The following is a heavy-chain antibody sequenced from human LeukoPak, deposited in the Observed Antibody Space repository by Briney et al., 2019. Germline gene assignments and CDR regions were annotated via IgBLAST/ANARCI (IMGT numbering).Heavy chain of an antibody. Sequence: PSETLSLTCTVSGGSVSSGSYYWSWIRQPPGKGLEWIGYIYYSGSTNYNPSLKTRVTISVDTSKNQFSLKLSSVTAADTAVYYCARAGSWKLNFDYWGQGTLVTVSS. D-gene: IGHD6-13*01. CDR2: IYYSGST. CDR1: GGSVSSGSYY. V-gene: IGHV4-61*01. CDR3: ARAGSWKLNFDY. J-gene: IGHJ4*02.